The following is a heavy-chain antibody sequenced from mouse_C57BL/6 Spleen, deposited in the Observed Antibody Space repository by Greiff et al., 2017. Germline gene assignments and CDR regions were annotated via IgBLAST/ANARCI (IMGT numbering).Heavy chain of an antibody. Sequence: EVQLVESGGGLVQPGGSLSLSCAASGFTFTDYYMSWVRQPPGKALEWFGFISNKANGSTTEYSASMKGRFTISRDNSHIILYLQMNAMRAEDSAAYYCARLYSNYVGYFDVWGTGTTVTVSS. V-gene: IGHV7-3*01. J-gene: IGHJ1*03. CDR2: ISNKANGSTT. CDR1: GFTFTDYY. CDR3: ARLYSNYVGYFDV. D-gene: IGHD2-5*01.